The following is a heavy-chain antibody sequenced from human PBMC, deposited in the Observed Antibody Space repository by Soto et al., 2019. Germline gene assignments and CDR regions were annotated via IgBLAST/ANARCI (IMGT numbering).Heavy chain of an antibody. V-gene: IGHV3-48*01. D-gene: IGHD4-17*01. CDR2: ISSSSSTI. CDR3: ARGKEDYGDYSYYYYYMDV. J-gene: IGHJ6*03. CDR1: GFTFSSYS. Sequence: GGSLRLSCAASGFTFSSYSMNWVRQAPGKGLEWVSYISSSSSTIYYADSVKGRFTISRDNAKNSLYLQMNSLRAEDTAVYYCARGKEDYGDYSYYYYYMDVWGKGTTVTVSS.